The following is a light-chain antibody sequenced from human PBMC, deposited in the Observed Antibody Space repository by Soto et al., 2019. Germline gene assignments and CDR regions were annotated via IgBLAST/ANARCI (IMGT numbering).Light chain of an antibody. V-gene: IGKV3-20*01. CDR2: GAS. J-gene: IGKJ5*01. CDR3: QQYGSSST. CDR1: QSVSSSY. Sequence: EILFTQSPGTLSLSPGERATLSCRASQSVSSSYLAWYQPKPGKAPRLLIYGASSRATGIPDRLSGSGSGTDFTLTIRRLEPEDFAVYYCQQYGSSSTFGQGTRLEIK.